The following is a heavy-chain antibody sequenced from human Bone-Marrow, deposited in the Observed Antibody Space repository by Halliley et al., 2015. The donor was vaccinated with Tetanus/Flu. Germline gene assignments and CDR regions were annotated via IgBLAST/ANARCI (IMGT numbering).Heavy chain of an antibody. J-gene: IGHJ4*02. Sequence: TLSLTCAVYGESFSGHYWIWIRQSPGKGLEWIGEIDHNGIANYNPPLKSRLMMSVDTTRKRFSLGLRSVTAADTAIYYCARSQAFHIVSGLVFWGQGTLVSVSS. V-gene: IGHV4-34*10. CDR2: IDHNGIA. D-gene: IGHD1-26*01. CDR3: ARSQAFHIVSGLVF. CDR1: GESFSGHY.